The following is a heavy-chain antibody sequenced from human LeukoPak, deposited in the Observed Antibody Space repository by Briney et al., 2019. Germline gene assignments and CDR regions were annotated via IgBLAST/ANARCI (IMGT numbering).Heavy chain of an antibody. CDR1: GFSFSSYG. J-gene: IGHJ6*02. Sequence: PGGSLRLSCAASGFSFSSYGMHWVRHAPGKGLEWVAVIWYDGSNKYYADSVKGRFTISRDNSKNTLYLQMNSLRAEDTAVYYCARDVTQYCSSTSCYTGYYGMDVWGQGTTVTVSS. CDR2: IWYDGSNK. D-gene: IGHD2-2*02. CDR3: ARDVTQYCSSTSCYTGYYGMDV. V-gene: IGHV3-33*01.